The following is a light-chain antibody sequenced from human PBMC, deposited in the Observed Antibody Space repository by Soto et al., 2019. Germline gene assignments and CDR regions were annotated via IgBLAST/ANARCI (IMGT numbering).Light chain of an antibody. CDR3: QQYGSSRWT. V-gene: IGKV3-20*01. CDR2: GAS. J-gene: IGKJ1*01. Sequence: EIVLTQSPGTLSLSPGERATLSCRASQSVSSIYLAWYQQKPGQAPRLLIYGASSRATGIPDRFSGSGSGTDFTLTISRLEPEEFAVYSCQQYGSSRWTFGQGTKVEI. CDR1: QSVSSIY.